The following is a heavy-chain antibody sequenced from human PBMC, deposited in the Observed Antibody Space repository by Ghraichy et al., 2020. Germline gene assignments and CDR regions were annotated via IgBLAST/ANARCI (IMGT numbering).Heavy chain of an antibody. Sequence: SETLSLTCAVYGGSFSGYYWSWIRQPPGKGLEWIGEINHSGSTNYNPSLKSRVTISVDTSKNQFSLKLSSVTAADTAVYYCARVVESITMVRGAKGREDYWGQGTLVTVSS. CDR1: GGSFSGYY. V-gene: IGHV4-34*01. CDR2: INHSGST. D-gene: IGHD3-10*01. CDR3: ARVVESITMVRGAKGREDY. J-gene: IGHJ4*02.